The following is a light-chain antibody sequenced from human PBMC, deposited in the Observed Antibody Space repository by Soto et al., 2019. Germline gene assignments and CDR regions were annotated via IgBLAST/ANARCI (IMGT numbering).Light chain of an antibody. Sequence: QSVLTQPASVSGSPGQSITISCTGTSSDVGSYNLVSWYQQHPGIAPKLMIYEGNKRPSGVSNRFSGSKSGNTASLTISGLQADDEADYYCCSYAGSSTWVFGGGTKLTVL. V-gene: IGLV2-23*01. J-gene: IGLJ3*02. CDR2: EGN. CDR1: SSDVGSYNL. CDR3: CSYAGSSTWV.